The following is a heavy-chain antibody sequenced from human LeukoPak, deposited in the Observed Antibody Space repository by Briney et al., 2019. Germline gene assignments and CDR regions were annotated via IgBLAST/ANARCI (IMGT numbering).Heavy chain of an antibody. J-gene: IGHJ6*04. Sequence: GGSLRLSCAPSGFTFSSYWMSWVRQAPGRGREWVANIKQVGSEKYYVDSVKGRFTISRDNAKNSLYLQMNSLRAEDTAVYYCAELGITMIGGVWGKGTTVTISS. CDR2: IKQVGSEK. D-gene: IGHD3-10*02. V-gene: IGHV3-7*01. CDR3: AELGITMIGGV. CDR1: GFTFSSYW.